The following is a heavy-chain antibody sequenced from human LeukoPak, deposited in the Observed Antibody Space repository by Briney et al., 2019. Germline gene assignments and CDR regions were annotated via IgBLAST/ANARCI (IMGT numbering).Heavy chain of an antibody. D-gene: IGHD3-3*01. V-gene: IGHV6-1*01. Sequence: SQTLSLTCAISGDSVSSNSAAWNWIRQSPSRGLEWLGRTYYRSKWYNDYAVSVKSRITINPDTSKNQFSLQLNSVTPEDTAVYYCARGDYDFWSGYYTFDYWGQGTLVTASS. CDR3: ARGDYDFWSGYYTFDY. CDR2: TYYRSKWYN. J-gene: IGHJ4*02. CDR1: GDSVSSNSAA.